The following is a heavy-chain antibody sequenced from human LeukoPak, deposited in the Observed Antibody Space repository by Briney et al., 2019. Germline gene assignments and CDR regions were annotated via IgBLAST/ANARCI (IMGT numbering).Heavy chain of an antibody. J-gene: IGHJ1*01. V-gene: IGHV4-59*08. D-gene: IGHD3-9*01. CDR1: GASINSYY. Sequence: SETLSLTCTVSGASINSYYWSWIRQPPGKGLEWIGYIYYSGSTNYNPSLKSRVTISVDTSKNQFSLKLSSVTAADTAAYFCARLGRAYDISTGYFQHWGQGTLVTVSS. CDR3: ARLGRAYDISTGYFQH. CDR2: IYYSGST.